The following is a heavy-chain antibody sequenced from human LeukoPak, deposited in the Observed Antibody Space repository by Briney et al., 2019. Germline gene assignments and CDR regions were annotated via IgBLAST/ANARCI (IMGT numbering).Heavy chain of an antibody. CDR1: GFTFSSYS. Sequence: GGSLRLSCAASGFTFSSYSMNWVRQAPGKGLEWVSSISSGSSYIYYADSVKGRFTISRDNAKNSLYLQMNSLRAEDTAVYYCARVVAAAGTDYWGQGTLVTVSS. D-gene: IGHD6-13*01. V-gene: IGHV3-21*01. CDR2: ISSGSSYI. J-gene: IGHJ4*02. CDR3: ARVVAAAGTDY.